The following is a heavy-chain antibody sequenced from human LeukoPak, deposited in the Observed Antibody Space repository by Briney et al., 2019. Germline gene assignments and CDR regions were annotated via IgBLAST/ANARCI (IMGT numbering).Heavy chain of an antibody. J-gene: IGHJ4*02. CDR2: ISYDGSNK. Sequence: PGGTLRLSCAASGFAFSSNGMHWARQAPGKGLEWVALISYDGSNKYYADSVKGRFTISRDNSKNTLYLQMNSLRAEDTAVYYCAKDRSSSWTWTIEYWGQGTLVTVSS. CDR3: AKDRSSSWTWTIEY. V-gene: IGHV3-30*18. D-gene: IGHD6-13*01. CDR1: GFAFSSNG.